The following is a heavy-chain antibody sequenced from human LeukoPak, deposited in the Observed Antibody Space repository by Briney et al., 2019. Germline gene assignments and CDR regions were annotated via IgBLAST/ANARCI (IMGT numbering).Heavy chain of an antibody. D-gene: IGHD6-19*01. V-gene: IGHV4-59*01. J-gene: IGHJ5*02. CDR1: GGSISSYY. CDR2: IYYSGST. Sequence: SETLSLTCTVSGGSISSYYWSWIRQPPGKGLDWFGYIYYSGSTNYNPSLKSRVTISVDTSKNQFSLKLSSVTAADTAVYYCARTPIAVAGTNWFDPWGQGTLVTVSS. CDR3: ARTPIAVAGTNWFDP.